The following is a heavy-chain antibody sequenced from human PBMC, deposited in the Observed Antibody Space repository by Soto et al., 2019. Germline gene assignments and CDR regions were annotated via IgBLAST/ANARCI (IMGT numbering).Heavy chain of an antibody. CDR2: IIPIFGTA. CDR1: GGTFSSYA. J-gene: IGHJ5*02. V-gene: IGHV1-69*13. D-gene: IGHD6-6*01. CDR3: ARDRATYSSSSGGFNWFGP. Sequence: SVKVSCKASGGTFSSYAISWVRQAPGQGLEWMGGIIPIFGTANYAQKFRGRVTITADESTSTAYMELSGLRSEDTAVYYCARDRATYSSSSGGFNWFGPWGQGTLVTVSS.